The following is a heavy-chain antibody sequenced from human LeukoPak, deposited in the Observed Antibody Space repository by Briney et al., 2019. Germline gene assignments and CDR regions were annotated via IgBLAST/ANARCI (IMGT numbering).Heavy chain of an antibody. Sequence: SETLSLTCAVSGGSISSGGYSWSWIRQPPGKGLEWIGYIYHSGSTYYNPSLKSRVTISVDTSKNQFSLKLSSVTAADTAVYYCARRYESSGYFSRWGQGTLVTVSS. CDR1: GGSISSGGYS. D-gene: IGHD3-22*01. V-gene: IGHV4-30-2*01. CDR3: ARRYESSGYFSR. CDR2: IYHSGST. J-gene: IGHJ4*02.